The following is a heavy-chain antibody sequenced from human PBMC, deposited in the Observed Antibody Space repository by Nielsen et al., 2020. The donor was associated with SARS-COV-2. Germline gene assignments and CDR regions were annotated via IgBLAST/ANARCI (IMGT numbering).Heavy chain of an antibody. J-gene: IGHJ4*02. V-gene: IGHV3-48*03. D-gene: IGHD6-19*01. CDR3: ARDTRTGWSLDY. CDR1: GFTFNTYE. Sequence: GGSLRLSCAASGFTFNTYELNWVCQAPGKGLEWVSYISSSGSIIHYADSVKGRFTISRDNAKNSLYLQMNSLRAEDTAVYYCARDTRTGWSLDYWGQGTLVTVSS. CDR2: ISSSGSII.